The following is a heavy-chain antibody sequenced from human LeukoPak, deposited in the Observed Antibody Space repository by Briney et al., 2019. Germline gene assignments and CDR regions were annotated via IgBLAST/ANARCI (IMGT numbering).Heavy chain of an antibody. D-gene: IGHD3-22*01. CDR1: GGTFSSYA. V-gene: IGHV1-69*04. Sequence: ASVKVSCKASGGTFSSYAISWVRQAPGQGLEWMGRIIPILGIANYAQKFQGRVTITADKSTSTAYMELSSLRSEDTAVYYCASSSSVYYDSSGYPFDYWGQGTLVTVSS. J-gene: IGHJ4*02. CDR2: IIPILGIA. CDR3: ASSSSVYYDSSGYPFDY.